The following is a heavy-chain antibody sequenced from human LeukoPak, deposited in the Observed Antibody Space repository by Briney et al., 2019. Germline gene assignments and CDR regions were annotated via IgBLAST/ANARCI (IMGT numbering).Heavy chain of an antibody. J-gene: IGHJ4*02. D-gene: IGHD3-22*01. CDR1: GFTFSSYG. V-gene: IGHV3-30*02. CDR2: IRYDGSNK. Sequence: GGSLRLSCAASGFTFSSYGMHWVRQAPGKGLEWVAFIRYDGSNKYYADSVKGRFTISRDNSKNALYLQMNSLRAEDTAVYYCAKDMYYYDSSGYYNWGQGTLVTVSS. CDR3: AKDMYYYDSSGYYN.